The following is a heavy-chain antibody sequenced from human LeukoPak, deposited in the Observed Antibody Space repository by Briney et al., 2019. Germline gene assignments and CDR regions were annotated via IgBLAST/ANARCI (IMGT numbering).Heavy chain of an antibody. V-gene: IGHV1-46*01. CDR3: ARDWGSRWLPGY. J-gene: IGHJ4*02. CDR1: GHTFTSYY. CDR2: INPSGGST. D-gene: IGHD5-24*01. Sequence: ASVKVSCKASGHTFTSYYMHWVRQAPGQGLEWMGIINPSGGSTSYAQKFQGRVTMTRDTSTSTVYMELSSLRSEDTAVYYCARDWGSRWLPGYWGQGTLVTVSS.